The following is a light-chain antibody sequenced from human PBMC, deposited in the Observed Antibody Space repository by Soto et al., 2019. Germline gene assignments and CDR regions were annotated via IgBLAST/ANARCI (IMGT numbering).Light chain of an antibody. V-gene: IGKV4-1*01. CDR1: RNLLYSSNNKNY. J-gene: IGKJ2*01. CDR2: WAS. CDR3: QQYYTTPRT. Sequence: DIVMTQSPDSLAVSLGERATINCKSSRNLLYSSNNKNYFAWYQQKPGQPPKLLIYWASTRESGVPDRFSGSGSGTDFTLTISSLQAEDVAVYYCQQYYTTPRTFGQETKLEI.